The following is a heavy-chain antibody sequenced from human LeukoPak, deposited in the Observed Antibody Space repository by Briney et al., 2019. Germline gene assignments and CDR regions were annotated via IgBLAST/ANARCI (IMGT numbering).Heavy chain of an antibody. CDR3: AKPLSGYSSSWRPDY. D-gene: IGHD6-13*01. CDR2: ISGDGATT. CDR1: GFPFSSYA. V-gene: IGHV3-23*01. Sequence: PGGSLRLSCAASGFPFSSYAMTWVRQAPGKGLEWVSSISGDGATTYHADSVKGRFTISRDNFKNTLYLQMNSLRAEDTAVYYCAKPLSGYSSSWRPDYWGQGTLVTVSS. J-gene: IGHJ4*02.